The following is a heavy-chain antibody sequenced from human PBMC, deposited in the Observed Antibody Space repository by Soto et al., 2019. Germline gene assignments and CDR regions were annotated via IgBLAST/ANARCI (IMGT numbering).Heavy chain of an antibody. CDR1: GFTFSDYG. Sequence: GVSLRLSCSASGFTFSDYGMHWVRQAPDKGLEWVALISYDGSNQYYADSVKGRFTISRDNSKNTLFLQMNSLRADDTAVYYCAKDQASGQGSFDSWGQGTLVTVSS. V-gene: IGHV3-30*18. J-gene: IGHJ4*02. CDR2: ISYDGSNQ. CDR3: AKDQASGQGSFDS.